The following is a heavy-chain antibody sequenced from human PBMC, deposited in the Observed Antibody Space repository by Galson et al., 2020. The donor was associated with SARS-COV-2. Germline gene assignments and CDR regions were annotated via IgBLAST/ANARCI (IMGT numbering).Heavy chain of an antibody. CDR3: ARDGGWEPHFDY. D-gene: IGHD1-26*01. J-gene: IGHJ4*02. CDR2: IYTSGST. Sequence: SETLSLTCTVSGASISSGSYYWSWIRQPAGKGLEWLGRIYTSGSTNYNPSLKSRVTISVDTSKNQFSLNLKSVTAADTAVYYCARDGGWEPHFDYWGQGMLVSVSS. V-gene: IGHV4-61*02. CDR1: GASISSGSYY.